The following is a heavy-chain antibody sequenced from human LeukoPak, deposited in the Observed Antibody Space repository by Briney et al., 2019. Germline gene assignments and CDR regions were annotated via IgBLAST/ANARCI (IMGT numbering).Heavy chain of an antibody. V-gene: IGHV1-3*01. CDR2: INAGNGNT. CDR1: GCTFTSYA. D-gene: IGHD3-10*01. Sequence: ASVKVSCKASGCTFTSYAMHWVRQAPGQRLEWMGWINAGNGNTKYSQKFQGRVTITRDTSASTAYMELSSLRSEDTAVYYCARDVLWFGGDYWGQGTLVTVSS. J-gene: IGHJ4*02. CDR3: ARDVLWFGGDY.